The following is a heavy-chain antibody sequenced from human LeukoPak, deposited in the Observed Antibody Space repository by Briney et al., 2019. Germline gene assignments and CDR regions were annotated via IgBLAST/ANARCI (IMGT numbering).Heavy chain of an antibody. CDR2: IYYSGST. V-gene: IGHV4-31*03. D-gene: IGHD3-22*01. CDR3: ARGRRGISRYYDSSGINFVY. J-gene: IGHJ4*02. CDR1: GGSISSGGYY. Sequence: SQTLSLTCTVSGGSISSGGYYWSWIRQHPGKGLEWIGYIYYSGSTYYNPSLKSRVTISVDTSKNQFSLKLSSATAADTAVYYCARGRRGISRYYDSSGINFVYWGQGTLVTVSS.